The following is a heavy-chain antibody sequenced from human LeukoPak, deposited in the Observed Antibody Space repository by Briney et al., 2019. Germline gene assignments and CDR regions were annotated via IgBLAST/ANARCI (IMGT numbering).Heavy chain of an antibody. CDR1: GFTVSSYG. CDR3: AKARIAAAGTGAFDV. Sequence: PGGSLRLSCAASGFTVSSYGMTWVRQAPGKGLEWVSAFSATDGSAQYAESVRGRFTISRDNSKNSLYLQMNSLRDEDTAVYFCAKARIAAAGTGAFDVWGQGTMVTVSP. V-gene: IGHV3-23*01. CDR2: FSATDGSA. J-gene: IGHJ3*01. D-gene: IGHD6-13*01.